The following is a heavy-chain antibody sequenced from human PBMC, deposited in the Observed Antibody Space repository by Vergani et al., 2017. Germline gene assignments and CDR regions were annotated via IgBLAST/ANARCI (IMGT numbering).Heavy chain of an antibody. V-gene: IGHV5-51*01. CDR2: IYPGDSEV. D-gene: IGHD3-10*01. CDR1: GYNFSNFW. J-gene: IGHJ3*01. CDR3: VSGGHGSENGGALQL. Sequence: EKQLVQSGSETKKPGESLKISCQAFGYNFSNFWIGWVRQRPGRGLEWMGIIYPGDSEVKSNPTFRGHVIFSVDTSVNTAYLQWRSLQASDTATYFCVSGGHGSENGGALQLWGQGTNITVSS.